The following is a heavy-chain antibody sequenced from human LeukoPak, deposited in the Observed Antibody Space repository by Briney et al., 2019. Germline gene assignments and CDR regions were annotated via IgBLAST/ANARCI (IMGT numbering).Heavy chain of an antibody. CDR3: AKYRSPNIVVVVAVDY. CDR1: GFTFSSYG. D-gene: IGHD2-15*01. J-gene: IGHJ4*02. CDR2: ISSSSSTI. Sequence: GGSLRLSCAASGFTFSSYGMTWVRQAPGKGLEWVSYISSSSSTIYYADSVKGRFTISRDNAKNSLYLQLNSLRAEDTAVYYCAKYRSPNIVVVVAVDYWGQGTLVTVSS. V-gene: IGHV3-48*01.